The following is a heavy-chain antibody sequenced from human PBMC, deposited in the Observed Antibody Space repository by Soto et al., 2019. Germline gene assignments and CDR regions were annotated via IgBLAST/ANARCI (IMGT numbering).Heavy chain of an antibody. J-gene: IGHJ5*02. CDR1: GGSFSGYY. CDR3: ARDRSGDYDFWSGLWDNWFDP. V-gene: IGHV4-34*01. D-gene: IGHD3-3*01. Sequence: SETLSLTCAVYGGSFSGYYWSWIRQPPGKGLEWIGEINHSGSTNYNPSLKSRVTISVDTSKNQFSLKLSSVTAADTAVYYCARDRSGDYDFWSGLWDNWFDPWGQGTLVTVSS. CDR2: INHSGST.